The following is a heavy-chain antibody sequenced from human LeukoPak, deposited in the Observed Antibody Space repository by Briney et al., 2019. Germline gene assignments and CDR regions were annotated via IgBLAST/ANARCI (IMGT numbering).Heavy chain of an antibody. V-gene: IGHV3-23*01. CDR3: ASPAYYYGSGGGFDY. Sequence: GGSLRLSCAASGFSFSSYAMSWVRQAPGKGLEWVSAISGSGGSTYYADSVKGRFTISRDNSKNTPYLQMNSLRAEDTAVYYCASPAYYYGSGGGFDYWGQGTLVTVSS. D-gene: IGHD3-10*01. CDR2: ISGSGGST. J-gene: IGHJ4*02. CDR1: GFSFSSYA.